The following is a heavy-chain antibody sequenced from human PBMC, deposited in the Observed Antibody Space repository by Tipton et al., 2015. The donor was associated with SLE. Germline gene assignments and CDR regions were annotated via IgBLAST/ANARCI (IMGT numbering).Heavy chain of an antibody. Sequence: SLRLSCAASGFTVSSNYMSWVRQAPGKGLEWISSISRSSDFKYYAGSVKGRFTISRDNSKNTLYLQMNSLRAEDTAVYCCAKDLYMDVWGKGTTVTVSS. CDR3: AKDLYMDV. CDR2: ISRSSDFK. CDR1: GFTVSSNY. V-gene: IGHV3-23*01. J-gene: IGHJ6*03.